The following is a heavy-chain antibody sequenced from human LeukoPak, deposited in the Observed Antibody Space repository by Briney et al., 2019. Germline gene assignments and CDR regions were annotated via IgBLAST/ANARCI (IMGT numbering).Heavy chain of an antibody. CDR3: ARRRAGLRRDLWFDP. Sequence: PSETLSLTCTVSGGSISSSSYSWGWIRQPPGKGLEWIGSIYYSGSTYYNPPLKSRVTISVDTSKNQFSLNLSSVTAADTGLYYCARRRAGLRRDLWFDPWGQGTQVTVSS. V-gene: IGHV4-39*01. CDR2: IYYSGST. J-gene: IGHJ5*02. D-gene: IGHD2-15*01. CDR1: GGSISSSSYS.